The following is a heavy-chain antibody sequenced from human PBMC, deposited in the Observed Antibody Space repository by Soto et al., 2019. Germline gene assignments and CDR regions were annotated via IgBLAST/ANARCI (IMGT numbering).Heavy chain of an antibody. V-gene: IGHV1-69*02. J-gene: IGHJ4*02. CDR3: AIQGYSSSWYGY. Sequence: QVQLVQSGAEVKKPGSSVKVSCKASGGTFSSYTISWVRQAPGQGLEWMGRIIPILGIANYAQKFQGRVTIPADKSTSTAYMELSSLRSEDTAVYYCAIQGYSSSWYGYWGQGTLVTVSS. CDR1: GGTFSSYT. D-gene: IGHD6-13*01. CDR2: IIPILGIA.